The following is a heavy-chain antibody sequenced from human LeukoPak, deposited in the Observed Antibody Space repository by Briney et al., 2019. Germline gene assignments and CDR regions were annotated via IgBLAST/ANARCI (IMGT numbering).Heavy chain of an antibody. Sequence: GGSLRLSCAVSGFNFGSYAMSWVRQAPGMGLEWVSAISGSGGTTYYADSVKGRFTISRDNSKNTLYLQMNSLRAEDTAVYYCAKAQVGAILHAFDIWGQGTMVTVSS. D-gene: IGHD1-26*01. CDR2: ISGSGGTT. V-gene: IGHV3-23*01. CDR1: GFNFGSYA. CDR3: AKAQVGAILHAFDI. J-gene: IGHJ3*02.